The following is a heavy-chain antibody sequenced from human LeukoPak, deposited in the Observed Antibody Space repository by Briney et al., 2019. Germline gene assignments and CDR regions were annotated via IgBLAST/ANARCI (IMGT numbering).Heavy chain of an antibody. V-gene: IGHV4-4*07. CDR1: EGSISSYY. J-gene: IGHJ4*02. CDR3: ARLVAAFYYFDY. CDR2: IYTSGTT. Sequence: SGTLSLTCTLSEGSISSYYWSWIRHPAGKGLEWIGRIYTSGTTSYNPSLKSRVTMSVDSSKNQFSLRLSSVTAADTAVYYCARLVAAFYYFDYWGQGTLVTVSS. D-gene: IGHD5-12*01.